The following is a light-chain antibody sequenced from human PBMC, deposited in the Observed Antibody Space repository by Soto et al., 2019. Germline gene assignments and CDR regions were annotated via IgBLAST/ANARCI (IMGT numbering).Light chain of an antibody. CDR3: SSYTGASTWV. CDR2: EVT. Sequence: QSVLTQPASVSGSPGQSITISCTGTSSDVGGYNFVSWYQQHPGKAPKLMICEVTKRPSGVSQRFSGSKSGNTASLTISGLQAEDEADYFCSSYTGASTWVFGGGTKLTVL. J-gene: IGLJ3*02. V-gene: IGLV2-14*01. CDR1: SSDVGGYNF.